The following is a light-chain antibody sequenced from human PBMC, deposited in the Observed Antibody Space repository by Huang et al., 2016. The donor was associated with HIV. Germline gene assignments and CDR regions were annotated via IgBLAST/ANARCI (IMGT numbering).Light chain of an antibody. CDR1: QSVSSN. J-gene: IGKJ1*01. Sequence: EIVMTQSPATLSVSPGERATLSCRASQSVSSNLAWYQQKPGQAPRLLIYGASTRAACIPARFSGSGSGTEFTLTISRLEPEDFAVYYCQQYGSSPRTFGQGTKVEIK. CDR2: GAS. V-gene: IGKV3-15*01. CDR3: QQYGSSPRT.